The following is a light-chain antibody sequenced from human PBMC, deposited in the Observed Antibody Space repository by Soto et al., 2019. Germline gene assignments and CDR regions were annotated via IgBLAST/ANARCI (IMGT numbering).Light chain of an antibody. Sequence: QSVLTQPPSASGTPGQRVTISCSGDISNIGTNSVHWYQHLPGTAPKLVIYADSQRPSGVPDRFSGSKSGTSASLAISGLQSEDDADYYCCSYTTSSTRVFGSGTKLTVL. J-gene: IGLJ1*01. CDR2: ADS. CDR3: CSYTTSSTRV. CDR1: ISNIGTNS. V-gene: IGLV1-44*01.